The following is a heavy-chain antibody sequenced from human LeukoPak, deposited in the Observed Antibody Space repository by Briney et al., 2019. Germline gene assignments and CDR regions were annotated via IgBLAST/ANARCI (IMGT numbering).Heavy chain of an antibody. Sequence: GGSLRLSCAASGFTFSSYAMSWVRQAPGKGLEWVSAISGSGGSTYYADSVKGRFTISRDNSKNTLYLQMNSLRVEDTAVYYCAKGRSSGWYGTYYFDYWGQGTLVTVSS. V-gene: IGHV3-23*01. D-gene: IGHD6-19*01. J-gene: IGHJ4*02. CDR1: GFTFSSYA. CDR3: AKGRSSGWYGTYYFDY. CDR2: ISGSGGST.